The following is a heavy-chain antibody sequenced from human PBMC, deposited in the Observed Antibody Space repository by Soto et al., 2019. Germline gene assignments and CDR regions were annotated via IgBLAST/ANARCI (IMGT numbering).Heavy chain of an antibody. D-gene: IGHD6-19*01. V-gene: IGHV1-18*01. J-gene: IGHJ4*02. Sequence: GASVKVSGKASGYTLTSYGFSSVGQAPRQGLEWMGWISAYNGNTNYAQKLQGRVTMTTDTYTSTAYMELRSLRSDDTAVYYCARGSGWYYGYWGQGTLVPVS. CDR2: ISAYNGNT. CDR3: ARGSGWYYGY. CDR1: GYTLTSYG.